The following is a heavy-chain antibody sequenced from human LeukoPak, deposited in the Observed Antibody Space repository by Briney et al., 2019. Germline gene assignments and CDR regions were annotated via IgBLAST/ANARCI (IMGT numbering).Heavy chain of an antibody. CDR1: GGSISSNNW. J-gene: IGHJ1*01. CDR2: IYHSGST. Sequence: SGTLSLTCAVSGGSISSNNWWSWVRQPPGKGLEWIGEIYHSGSTNYNPSLKSRVTISVDKSKNQFSLKLSSVTAADTAVYYCATSNSWYLYLQYWGQGTLVTVSS. D-gene: IGHD2/OR15-2a*01. V-gene: IGHV4-4*02. CDR3: ATSNSWYLYLQY.